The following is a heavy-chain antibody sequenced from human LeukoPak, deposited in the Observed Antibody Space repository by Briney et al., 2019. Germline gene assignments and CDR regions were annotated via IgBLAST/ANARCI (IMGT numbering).Heavy chain of an antibody. CDR1: GLTFSSYA. CDR3: AKDRSGGGDYYFGMDV. V-gene: IGHV3-23*01. D-gene: IGHD6-19*01. J-gene: IGHJ6*02. CDR2: ISGSGGST. Sequence: GGSLRLSCAASGLTFSSYAMSWVRQAPGKGLEWVSSISGSGGSTYYADSVKGRFPISRDNSQNTLYLQMNSLRAEDTAVYYCAKDRSGGGDYYFGMDVWGPGTTVTVSS.